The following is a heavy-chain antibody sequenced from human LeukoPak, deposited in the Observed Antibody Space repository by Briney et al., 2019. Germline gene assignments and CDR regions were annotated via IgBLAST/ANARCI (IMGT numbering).Heavy chain of an antibody. V-gene: IGHV4-59*11. D-gene: IGHD1-26*01. CDR3: AKEVVGLRYYMDV. CDR2: IHISGRT. J-gene: IGHJ6*03. CDR1: RGSISSHY. Sequence: SETLSLTCTVSRGSISSHYWSWIRQPPGKGLEWIGYIHISGRTNSNPALKSRVTISVDTSKNQLSLKLTSVTVADTAGYYCAKEVVGLRYYMDVWGKGTTVTVSS.